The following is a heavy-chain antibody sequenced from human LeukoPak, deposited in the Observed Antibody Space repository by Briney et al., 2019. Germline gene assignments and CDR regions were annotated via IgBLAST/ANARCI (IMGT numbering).Heavy chain of an antibody. D-gene: IGHD6-19*01. CDR3: ARDGYSSGWFNWFDP. Sequence: SETLSLTCTVSGGSISSYYWSWIRQPPGKGLEWIGYIHYSGSTNYNPSLKSRVTISVDTSTNQFSLKLSSVTAADTAVYYCARDGYSSGWFNWFDPWGQGTLVTVSS. J-gene: IGHJ5*02. CDR2: IHYSGST. CDR1: GGSISSYY. V-gene: IGHV4-59*12.